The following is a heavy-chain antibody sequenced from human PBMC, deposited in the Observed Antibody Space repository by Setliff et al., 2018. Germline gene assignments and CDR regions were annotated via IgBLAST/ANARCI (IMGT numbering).Heavy chain of an antibody. Sequence: SESLSLTCAVYGDSFSDYYWSWIRQPPGKGLEWIEEINHRGSTNYSPSLRSRVTMSVDTSKKQLSLKLSTVTAADTAVYYCARANKKLDYYYYYYMDVWGKGTTVTVSS. J-gene: IGHJ6*03. D-gene: IGHD1-1*01. CDR1: GDSFSDYY. V-gene: IGHV4-34*01. CDR3: ARANKKLDYYYYYYMDV. CDR2: INHRGST.